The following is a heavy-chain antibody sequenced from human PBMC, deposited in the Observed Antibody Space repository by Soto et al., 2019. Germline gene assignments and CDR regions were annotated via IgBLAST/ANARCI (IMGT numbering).Heavy chain of an antibody. CDR3: ATTEDYFDY. CDR1: GVSLTSGTYY. CDR2: IFYSGST. Sequence: QVQLQESGPGLVKPSQTLALTCTVSGVSLTSGTYYWSWIRQHPGKGLEWIGYIFYSGSTDYNPSLKSRDNISVDTSKNQFSLKLNSVTAADTAVYFCATTEDYFDYWGQGTLVTVSS. V-gene: IGHV4-31*03. J-gene: IGHJ4*02.